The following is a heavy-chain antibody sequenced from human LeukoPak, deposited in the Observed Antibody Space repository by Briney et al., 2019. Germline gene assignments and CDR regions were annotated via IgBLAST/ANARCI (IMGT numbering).Heavy chain of an antibody. Sequence: ASVKVSCKSSGYTFTAYYIHWVRQAPGQGLEWMGWINPNTGDTKYAQNFQGRVTMTRDTSIITAYMELSGLRSDDTAVYYCARSQVLDYWGQGARVTVS. J-gene: IGHJ4*02. CDR2: INPNTGDT. V-gene: IGHV1-2*02. CDR3: ARSQVLDY. CDR1: GYTFTAYY.